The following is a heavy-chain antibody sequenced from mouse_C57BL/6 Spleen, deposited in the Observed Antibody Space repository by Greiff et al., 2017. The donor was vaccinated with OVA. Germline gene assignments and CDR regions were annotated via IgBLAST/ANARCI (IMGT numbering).Heavy chain of an antibody. CDR2: ISYDGSN. J-gene: IGHJ2*01. CDR3: ARGLRCFDY. V-gene: IGHV3-6*01. D-gene: IGHD1-2*01. CDR1: GYSITSGYY. Sequence: EVQLQESGPGLVKPSQSLSLTCSVTGYSITSGYYWNWIRQFPGNKLEWMGYISYDGSNNYNPSLKNRISITRDTSKNQFFLKLNSVTTEDTATYYCARGLRCFDYWGQGTTLTVSS.